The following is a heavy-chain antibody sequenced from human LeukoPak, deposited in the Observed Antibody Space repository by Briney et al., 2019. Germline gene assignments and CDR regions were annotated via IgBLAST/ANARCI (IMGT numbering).Heavy chain of an antibody. V-gene: IGHV1-18*01. Sequence: ASVKVSCKASGYTFTSYGISWVRQAPGQGLEWMGWISAYNGNTNYAQKLQGRVTMTTDTSTSTAYMELRSLRSDDTAVYYCARDRGLWFGELSDAFDIWGQGTMVNVST. J-gene: IGHJ3*02. CDR2: ISAYNGNT. CDR3: ARDRGLWFGELSDAFDI. CDR1: GYTFTSYG. D-gene: IGHD3-10*01.